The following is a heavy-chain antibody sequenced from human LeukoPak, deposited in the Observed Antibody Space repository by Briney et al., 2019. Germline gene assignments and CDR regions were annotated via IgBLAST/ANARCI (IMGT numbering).Heavy chain of an antibody. J-gene: IGHJ4*02. D-gene: IGHD3-22*01. CDR1: GYTFTSYA. CDR3: ARDGGDSSGYHPFFDY. CDR2: INAGNGNT. Sequence: ASVKVSCKASGYTFTSYAMHWVRQAPGQRLEWMGWINAGNGNTKYSQKFQGRVTITRDTSASTAYMELSSLRSEDTAVYYCARDGGDSSGYHPFFDYWGQGTLVTVSS. V-gene: IGHV1-3*01.